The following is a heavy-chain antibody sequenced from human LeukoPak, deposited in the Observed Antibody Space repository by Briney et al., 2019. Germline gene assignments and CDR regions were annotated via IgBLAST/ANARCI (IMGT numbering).Heavy chain of an antibody. V-gene: IGHV1-69*05. CDR2: IIPIFGTA. Sequence: GASVKVSCKASGGTFSSYAISWVRQAPGQGLEWMGRIIPIFGTANYAQKFQGRVTITTDESTSTAYMELSSLRSEDTAVYYCARDLRHDFWSGYYSDYWGQGTLVTDSS. CDR1: GGTFSSYA. J-gene: IGHJ4*02. CDR3: ARDLRHDFWSGYYSDY. D-gene: IGHD3-3*01.